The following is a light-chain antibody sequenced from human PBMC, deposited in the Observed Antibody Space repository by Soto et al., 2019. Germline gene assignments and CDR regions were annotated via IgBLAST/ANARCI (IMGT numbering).Light chain of an antibody. CDR1: QDINSF. J-gene: IGKJ3*01. CDR3: QKYDTAPLT. V-gene: IGKV1-27*01. CDR2: AAS. Sequence: DIQMTQSPSSLSASVGDRVTITCRASQDINSFLAWYQQKQGKVPKLLIYAASTLQSGVPSRFSGSGSGTYFTLTINTLQPEDVGTYYCQKYDTAPLTFGPGTTVDVK.